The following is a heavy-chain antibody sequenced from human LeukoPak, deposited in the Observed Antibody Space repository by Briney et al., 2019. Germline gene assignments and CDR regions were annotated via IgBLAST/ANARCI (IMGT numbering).Heavy chain of an antibody. CDR3: ARDRATMYYFDF. D-gene: IGHD5-12*01. Sequence: GGSLRLSCAASGFTFSNYAMNWVRQAPGKGLEWVAVLWYDATTEYYADSVKGRFTISRDNSKNTLYLQMNSLSAEDTAVYYCARDRATMYYFDFWGQGTLVTVSS. CDR2: LWYDATTE. V-gene: IGHV3-33*08. J-gene: IGHJ4*02. CDR1: GFTFSNYA.